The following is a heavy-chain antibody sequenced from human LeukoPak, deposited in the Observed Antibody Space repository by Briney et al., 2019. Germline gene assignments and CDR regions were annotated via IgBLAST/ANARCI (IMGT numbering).Heavy chain of an antibody. V-gene: IGHV3-23*01. CDR2: ILSTGTT. CDR1: GFPFRASA. J-gene: IGHJ5*02. Sequence: GGSLRLSCAASGFPFRASAMTWVRQAPGKGLEWVSHILSTGTTYYADSVRGRFTISRDNSKNTLYLLMTSLRADDTAVYYCATVKYDYGDPVGWFDPWGQGTLVTVSS. D-gene: IGHD4-17*01. CDR3: ATVKYDYGDPVGWFDP.